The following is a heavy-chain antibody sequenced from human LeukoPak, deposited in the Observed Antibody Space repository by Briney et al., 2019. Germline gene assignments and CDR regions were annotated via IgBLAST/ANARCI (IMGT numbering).Heavy chain of an antibody. CDR1: GGSFSGYY. CDR3: ARGGGYSSSWSY. CDR2: INHSGST. V-gene: IGHV4-34*01. Sequence: SETLSLTCAVYGGSFSGYYWSWIRQPPGKGLEWIGEINHSGSTNYNPSLKSRVIISVDTSKNQFSLKLSSVTAADTAVYYCARGGGYSSSWSYWGQGTLVTVSS. J-gene: IGHJ4*02. D-gene: IGHD6-13*01.